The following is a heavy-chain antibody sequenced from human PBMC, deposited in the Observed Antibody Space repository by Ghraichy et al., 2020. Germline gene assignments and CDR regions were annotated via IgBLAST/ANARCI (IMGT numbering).Heavy chain of an antibody. Sequence: GGSLRLSCAASGFTFSSYWMHWVRQAPGKGLVWVSRINSDGSSTSYADSVKGRFTISRDNAKNTLYLQMNSLRAEDTAVYYCARAKGRRYYDYWGQGTLVTVSS. V-gene: IGHV3-74*01. J-gene: IGHJ4*02. CDR2: INSDGSST. D-gene: IGHD1-26*01. CDR3: ARAKGRRYYDY. CDR1: GFTFSSYW.